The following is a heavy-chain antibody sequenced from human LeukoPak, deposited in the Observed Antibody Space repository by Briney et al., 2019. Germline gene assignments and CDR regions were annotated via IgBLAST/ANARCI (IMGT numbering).Heavy chain of an antibody. J-gene: IGHJ4*02. CDR1: EFTFSSYS. D-gene: IGHD3-22*01. Sequence: PGGSLRLSCTASEFTFSSYSMNWVRQAPGKGLEWVSYISSSSSTIYYTDSVKGRFTISRDNAKNSLYLQMNSLRAEDTAVYYCARDMEVYYDSSGYSFWGQGTLVTVSS. CDR3: ARDMEVYYDSSGYSF. V-gene: IGHV3-48*01. CDR2: ISSSSSTI.